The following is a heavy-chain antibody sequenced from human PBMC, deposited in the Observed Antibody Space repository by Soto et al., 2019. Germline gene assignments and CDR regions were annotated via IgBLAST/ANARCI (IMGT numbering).Heavy chain of an antibody. CDR1: GDSIGTNSW. CDR2: IYHSGTT. Sequence: SETLSLTCAVSGDSIGTNSWWSWVRQPPGKGLEWIGDIYHSGTTSYIPSLKSRVTMSVDKSKNQFSLELRSVTAADTAVYYCARDAGDSDAFDSWGQGTMVTVAS. V-gene: IGHV4-4*02. D-gene: IGHD2-21*02. CDR3: ARDAGDSDAFDS. J-gene: IGHJ3*02.